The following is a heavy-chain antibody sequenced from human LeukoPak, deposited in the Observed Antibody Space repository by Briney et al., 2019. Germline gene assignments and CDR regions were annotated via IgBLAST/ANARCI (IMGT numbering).Heavy chain of an antibody. CDR3: ARDGTSYYYFYIHV. Sequence: GGSLRLSCAASGFTFSSSAMSWVRQAPGKGLEWVAVISYDGSNKYYADSVKGRFTISRDNSKNTLYLQMTSLGAEDTAVYYCARDGTSYYYFYIHVWGKGTTVTVSS. CDR1: GFTFSSSA. J-gene: IGHJ6*03. V-gene: IGHV3-30*04. D-gene: IGHD6-13*01. CDR2: ISYDGSNK.